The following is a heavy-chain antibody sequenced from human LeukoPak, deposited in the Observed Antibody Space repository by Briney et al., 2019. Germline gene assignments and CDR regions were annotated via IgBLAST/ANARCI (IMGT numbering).Heavy chain of an antibody. CDR1: GGSFSGYY. CDR3: ARHRGYGDFVDY. V-gene: IGHV4-34*01. Sequence: SETLSLTCAVYGGSFSGYYWSWIRQPPGKGLEWIGEINHSGSTNYNPSLKSRVTISVDTSKNQFSLKLSSVTAADTAVYYCARHRGYGDFVDYWGQGTLVTVSS. D-gene: IGHD4-17*01. CDR2: INHSGST. J-gene: IGHJ4*02.